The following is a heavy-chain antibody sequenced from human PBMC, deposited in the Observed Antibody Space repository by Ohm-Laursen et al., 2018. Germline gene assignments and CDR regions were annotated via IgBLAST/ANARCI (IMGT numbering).Heavy chain of an antibody. Sequence: SLRLSCAASGFTFDDHAMHWVRQAPGKGLEWVAGISWNSGSTGYADSVKGRSTISRDNAKNSLYLQMNSLRPEDTALYYCALIAAAGTFDYWGPGTLVTVSS. CDR2: ISWNSGST. D-gene: IGHD6-13*01. J-gene: IGHJ4*02. V-gene: IGHV3-9*01. CDR1: GFTFDDHA. CDR3: ALIAAAGTFDY.